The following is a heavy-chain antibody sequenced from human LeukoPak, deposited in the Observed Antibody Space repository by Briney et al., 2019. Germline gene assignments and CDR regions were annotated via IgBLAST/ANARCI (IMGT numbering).Heavy chain of an antibody. CDR1: GGTFSSYA. CDR3: ARDYYDSSGYPGGHWFDP. Sequence: SVKVSCKASGGTFSSYAISWVRQAPGQGLEGMGGIIPIFGTANYAQKFQGRVTITADESTSTAYMELSSLRSEDTAVYYCARDYYDSSGYPGGHWFDPWGQGTLVTVSS. V-gene: IGHV1-69*13. CDR2: IIPIFGTA. D-gene: IGHD3-22*01. J-gene: IGHJ5*02.